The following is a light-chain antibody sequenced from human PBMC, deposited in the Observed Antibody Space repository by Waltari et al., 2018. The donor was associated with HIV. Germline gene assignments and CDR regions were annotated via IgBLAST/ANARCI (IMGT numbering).Light chain of an antibody. CDR2: KVS. V-gene: IGKV2-30*02. CDR1: QSLVHSDGNTY. J-gene: IGKJ2*01. CDR3: MQGTHWPMYT. Sequence: DVVMTQSPLSLPVTLGQSASISCRSGQSLVHSDGNTYLSWFQQRPGQSPRRLIYKVSNRDSGVPDRFSGSGSGTDFTLQINRVEAEDVAMYYCMQGTHWPMYTFGQGTKLEIK.